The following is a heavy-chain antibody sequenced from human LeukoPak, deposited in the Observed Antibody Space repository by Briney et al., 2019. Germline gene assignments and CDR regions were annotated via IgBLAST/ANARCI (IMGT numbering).Heavy chain of an antibody. CDR3: ARDRGVDWQYFDY. Sequence: SGGSLRLSCAASGFTFSSYSMNWVRQAPGKGLEWVSSISSSSSYIYYADSVKGRFTISRDNAKNSLYLQMNSLRAEDTAVYYCARDRGVDWQYFDYWGQGTLVTVSS. J-gene: IGHJ4*02. D-gene: IGHD3-9*01. CDR1: GFTFSSYS. CDR2: ISSSSSYI. V-gene: IGHV3-21*01.